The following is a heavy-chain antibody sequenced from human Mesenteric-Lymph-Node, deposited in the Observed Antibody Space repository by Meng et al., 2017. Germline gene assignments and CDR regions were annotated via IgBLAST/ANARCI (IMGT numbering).Heavy chain of an antibody. CDR2: INPDGSAT. D-gene: IGHD3-9*01. CDR3: TRDFDWSSAS. Sequence: GQLVESGGGLVQPGGSLRLSCAAPGFTFSGHWMHWVRQAPGKGLAWVSRINPDGSATGYADSVKGRFTVSRDNAKNTLYLQMNSLSAEDTAVYYCTRDFDWSSASWGQGTLVTVSS. J-gene: IGHJ4*02. CDR1: GFTFSGHW. V-gene: IGHV3-74*01.